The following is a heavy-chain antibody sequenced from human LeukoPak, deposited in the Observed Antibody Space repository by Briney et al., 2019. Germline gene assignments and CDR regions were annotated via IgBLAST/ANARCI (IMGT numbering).Heavy chain of an antibody. V-gene: IGHV4-59*08. CDR3: ARGYSSGWIRYYYYGMDV. Sequence: SETLSLTCTVSGGSMSSYYWSWIRQPPGKGLEGIGYIYYSGSTNYNPSLKSRFTISVDTSKNQFSLKLSSVTAADTAVYYCARGYSSGWIRYYYYGMDVWGQGTTVTASS. CDR2: IYYSGST. D-gene: IGHD6-19*01. J-gene: IGHJ6*02. CDR1: GGSMSSYY.